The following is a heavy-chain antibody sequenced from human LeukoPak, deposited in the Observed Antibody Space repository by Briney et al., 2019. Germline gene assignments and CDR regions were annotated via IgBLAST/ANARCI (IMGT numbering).Heavy chain of an antibody. D-gene: IGHD3-3*01. CDR2: IKQDGGEQ. CDR3: ASVWWSGYFRFDY. J-gene: IGHJ4*02. V-gene: IGHV3-7*01. CDR1: GFTLSSYW. Sequence: GGSLRLSCAASGFTLSSYWMSWVRQAPGKGLEWVANIKQDGGEQSYVDSVKGRFTISRNNAKHSLFLQMNRLRAEDTAVYYCASVWWSGYFRFDYWGQGTLVTVYS.